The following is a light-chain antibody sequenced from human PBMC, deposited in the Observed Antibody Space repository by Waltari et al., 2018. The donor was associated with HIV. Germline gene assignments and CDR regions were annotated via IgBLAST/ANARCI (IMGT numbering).Light chain of an antibody. Sequence: AIQLTQSPSSLSASVGDKVTITCRASQGISTAIAWYQQKPGKAPKLLIYDASNLESGVPSRFSGSGSGTDCTLTISSLQPEDFATYYCQQFYSSPYSFGQGTKLEIK. CDR1: QGISTA. J-gene: IGKJ2*03. V-gene: IGKV1-13*02. CDR2: DAS. CDR3: QQFYSSPYS.